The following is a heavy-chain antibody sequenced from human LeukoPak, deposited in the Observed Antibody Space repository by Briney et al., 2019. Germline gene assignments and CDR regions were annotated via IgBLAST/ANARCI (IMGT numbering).Heavy chain of an antibody. CDR1: GLTVSSFW. Sequence: GGSLRLSCAASGLTVSSFWMSWVRQAPGKGLEWVAHIREDGSMLSYVDSVKGRFTISRDNAKNSVYLQMNSLTAEDTAVYYCATVVTWFDPWGQGSLVTVSS. CDR2: IREDGSML. V-gene: IGHV3-7*04. CDR3: ATVVTWFDP. J-gene: IGHJ5*02.